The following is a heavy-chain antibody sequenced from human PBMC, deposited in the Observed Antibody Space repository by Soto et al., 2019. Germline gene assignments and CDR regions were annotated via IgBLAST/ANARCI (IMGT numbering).Heavy chain of an antibody. CDR2: INHSGST. J-gene: IGHJ6*02. CDR1: GGSFSGYY. CDR3: ARGVTKTYYDFWSGYYKGGALMDV. D-gene: IGHD3-3*01. V-gene: IGHV4-34*01. Sequence: SETLSLTCAVYGGSFSGYYWSWIRQPPGKGLEWIGEINHSGSTNYNPSLRSRVTISVDTSKNQFSLKLSSVTAADTAVYYCARGVTKTYYDFWSGYYKGGALMDVWGQGTTVTVSS.